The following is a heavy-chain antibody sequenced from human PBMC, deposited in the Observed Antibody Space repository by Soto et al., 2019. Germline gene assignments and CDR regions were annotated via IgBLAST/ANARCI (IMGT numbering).Heavy chain of an antibody. J-gene: IGHJ6*03. CDR1: GGSISSSSYY. V-gene: IGHV4-39*01. CDR2: IYHSGST. Sequence: SETLSLTCTVSGGSISSSSYYWGWIRQPPGKGLEWIGSIYHSGSTYYNPSLKSRVTISVDTSKNQFSLKLSSVTAADTAVYYCARHGDYGDYGDYYYYMDVWGKGTTVTVSS. CDR3: ARHGDYGDYGDYYYYMDV. D-gene: IGHD4-17*01.